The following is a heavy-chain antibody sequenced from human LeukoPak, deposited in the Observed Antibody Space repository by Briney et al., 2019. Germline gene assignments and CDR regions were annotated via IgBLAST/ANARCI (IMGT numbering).Heavy chain of an antibody. V-gene: IGHV3-23*01. J-gene: IGHJ1*01. Sequence: GGSLRLSCAASGFTFSSYAMSWVRQAPGKGLEWVSAISGSGGSTYYADSVKGRFTISRDNSKNTLCLQMNSLRAEDTAVYYCAKDPRYSSGWYPEYFQHWGQGTLVTVSS. D-gene: IGHD6-19*01. CDR2: ISGSGGST. CDR3: AKDPRYSSGWYPEYFQH. CDR1: GFTFSSYA.